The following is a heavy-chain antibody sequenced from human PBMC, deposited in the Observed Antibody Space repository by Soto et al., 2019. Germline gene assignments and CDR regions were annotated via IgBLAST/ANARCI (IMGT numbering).Heavy chain of an antibody. V-gene: IGHV1-3*01. Sequence: QVQLVQSGAEVKKPGASVKVSCKASGNTFSSYTMHWVRQAPGQRLEWMGWINAGNGNTKYSQKFQARVTITRDTTASTAYMGLSSLKSEDTAVYYCARESGDIVVVPAATEDYGMDVWGQGTTVTVSS. CDR3: ARESGDIVVVPAATEDYGMDV. CDR2: INAGNGNT. CDR1: GNTFSSYT. J-gene: IGHJ6*02. D-gene: IGHD2-2*01.